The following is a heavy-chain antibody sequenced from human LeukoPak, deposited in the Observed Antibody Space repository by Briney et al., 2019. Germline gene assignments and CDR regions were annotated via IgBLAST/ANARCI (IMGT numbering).Heavy chain of an antibody. CDR1: GGTFSSYA. CDR3: ARGPCSSTSCSRGGWFDP. J-gene: IGHJ5*02. Sequence: SVKVSCKASGGTFSSYAISWVRQAPGQGLEWMGRIIPIFGTANYAKKFQGRVTITTDESTSTAYMELSSLRSEDTAVYYCARGPCSSTSCSRGGWFDPWGQGTLVTVSS. V-gene: IGHV1-69*05. D-gene: IGHD2-2*01. CDR2: IIPIFGTA.